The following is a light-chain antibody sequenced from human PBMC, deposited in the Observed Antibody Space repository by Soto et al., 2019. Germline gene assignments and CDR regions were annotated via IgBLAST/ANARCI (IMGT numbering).Light chain of an antibody. V-gene: IGKV3-20*01. CDR2: GAS. J-gene: IGKJ1*01. CDR3: QQYGSSPGT. Sequence: EIVLTQSPGTLSLSPGERATLSCRASQSVTSNYLAWYQQKPGQAPRLLIFGASIRDTGIPDRFSGRGSGTVFTLTTSRLEPEDFAVYYCQQYGSSPGTFGPGTKVDIK. CDR1: QSVTSNY.